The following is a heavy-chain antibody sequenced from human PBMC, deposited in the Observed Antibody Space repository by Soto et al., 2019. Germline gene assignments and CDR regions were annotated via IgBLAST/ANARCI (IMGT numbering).Heavy chain of an antibody. Sequence: QVQLQESGPGLVKPSGTLSLTCAVSGGSIRSSNWWSWVRQPPGKGLQWIGEIYHSGSTNYIPSLQSRVPISVDKSRNQFSLKLSSVTAADTAVYYCARRWGEGRVDYWGQGTLVTVSS. J-gene: IGHJ4*02. V-gene: IGHV4-4*02. CDR2: IYHSGST. CDR3: ARRWGEGRVDY. CDR1: GGSIRSSNW. D-gene: IGHD3-10*01.